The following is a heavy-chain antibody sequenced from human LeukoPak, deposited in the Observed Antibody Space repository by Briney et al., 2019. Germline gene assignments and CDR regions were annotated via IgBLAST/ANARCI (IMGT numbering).Heavy chain of an antibody. D-gene: IGHD5-24*01. V-gene: IGHV3-64D*06. CDR3: VKLITTIPYDAFDI. Sequence: GRSLRLSCAASGFTFSSFAMHWVRQAPGKGLEYFSAISSNGGNTYYADSVKGRFTISRDNSKNTLYLQMSSLRAEDTAVYYCVKLITTIPYDAFDIWGQGTMVTVST. CDR2: ISSNGGNT. CDR1: GFTFSSFA. J-gene: IGHJ3*02.